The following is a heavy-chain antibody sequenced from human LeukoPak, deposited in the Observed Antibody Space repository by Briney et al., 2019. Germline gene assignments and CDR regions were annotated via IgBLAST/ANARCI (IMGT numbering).Heavy chain of an antibody. CDR2: ISGSGGST. CDR3: AKSVGSGSYYLSFDH. J-gene: IGHJ4*02. D-gene: IGHD1-26*01. CDR1: GFTFSSYG. V-gene: IGHV3-23*01. Sequence: GSLRLSCAASGFTFSSYGMSWVRQAPGKGLEWVSAISGSGGSTYYADSVKGRFTISRDNSKNTLYLQMNSLRAEDTAVYYCAKSVGSGSYYLSFDHWGQGTLVTVSS.